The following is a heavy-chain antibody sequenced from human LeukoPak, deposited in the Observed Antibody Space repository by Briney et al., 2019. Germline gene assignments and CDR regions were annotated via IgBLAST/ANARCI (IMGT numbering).Heavy chain of an antibody. CDR2: ISGSGGST. CDR3: ASLAGYSSGLCYFDY. Sequence: GGSLRLSCAASGFTFSSYAMSWVRQAPGKGLEWVSAISGSGGSTYYADSVKGRFTISRDNSKNTLYLQMNSLRAEDTAVYYCASLAGYSSGLCYFDYWGQGTLVTVSS. V-gene: IGHV3-23*01. D-gene: IGHD6-19*01. J-gene: IGHJ4*02. CDR1: GFTFSSYA.